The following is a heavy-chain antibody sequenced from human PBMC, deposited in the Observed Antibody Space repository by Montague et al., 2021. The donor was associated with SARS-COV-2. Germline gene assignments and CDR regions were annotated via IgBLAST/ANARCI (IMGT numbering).Heavy chain of an antibody. J-gene: IGHJ4*02. CDR1: GDSVSSNIAT. CDR3: ARIPVGSKYYFDF. Sequence: CAISGDSVSSNIATWNWIRQSPSRGLERLGRTYYRSKWYNDYAESVKGRITIDPDTSKHQFSLHLNSVTPEDTAVYYCARIPVGSKYYFDFWGQGTLVTVSS. CDR2: TYYRSKWYN. D-gene: IGHD2-2*01. V-gene: IGHV6-1*01.